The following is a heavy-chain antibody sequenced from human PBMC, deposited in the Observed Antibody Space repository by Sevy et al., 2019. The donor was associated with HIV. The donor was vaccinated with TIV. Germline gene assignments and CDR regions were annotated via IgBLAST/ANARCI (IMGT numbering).Heavy chain of an antibody. CDR2: IYTSGST. CDR1: GGSISSYC. V-gene: IGHV4-4*07. CDR3: ARGVVVAATGWFDP. D-gene: IGHD2-15*01. Sequence: SETLSLTCTVSGGSISSYCWSWIRQPAGKGLEWIGRIYTSGSTNYNPSLKSRVTMSVDTSKNQFSLNLSSVTAADTAVYYCARGVVVAATGWFDPWGQGTLVTVSS. J-gene: IGHJ5*02.